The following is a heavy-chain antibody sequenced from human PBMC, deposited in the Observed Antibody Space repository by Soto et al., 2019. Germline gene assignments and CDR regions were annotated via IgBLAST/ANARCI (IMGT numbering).Heavy chain of an antibody. D-gene: IGHD3-16*01. Sequence: EVQLLESGGGLVQPGGSLRLSCAAPGFTFSSNSLTWFRRAPGRGLGWVPGIGGGGLNTYYADSVKGRFAISRVNSKNTLYLQMNSLRAEDTAVYYCAKQGGLWNAQSERYFDYWGQGTLVSVSS. V-gene: IGHV3-23*01. CDR1: GFTFSSNS. CDR3: AKQGGLWNAQSERYFDY. CDR2: IGGGGLNT. J-gene: IGHJ4*02.